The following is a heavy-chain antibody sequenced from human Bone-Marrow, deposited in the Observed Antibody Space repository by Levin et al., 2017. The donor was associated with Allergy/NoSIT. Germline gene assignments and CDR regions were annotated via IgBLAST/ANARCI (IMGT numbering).Heavy chain of an antibody. D-gene: IGHD3-3*01. CDR3: ARGITIFGVVLAVNDAFDI. CDR1: GGSIISGGYY. J-gene: IGHJ3*02. CDR2: ISYSGNT. V-gene: IGHV4-31*03. Sequence: SCTVSGGSIISGGYYWTWIRQHPGKGLEWIGYISYSGNTFYNASLKSRLTISVDTSKTHFSLRLSSVTAADTAVYYCARGITIFGVVLAVNDAFDIWGQGTMVTVSS.